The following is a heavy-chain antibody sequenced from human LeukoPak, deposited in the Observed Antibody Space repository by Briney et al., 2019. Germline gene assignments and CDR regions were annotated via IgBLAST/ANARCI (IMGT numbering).Heavy chain of an antibody. J-gene: IGHJ4*02. V-gene: IGHV1-2*02. CDR1: GYTFTGYY. D-gene: IGHD2-2*01. CDR2: INPNSGGT. Sequence: ASVKVSCKASGYTFTGYYMHWVRQAPGQGLERMGWINPNSGGTNYAQKFQGRVTMTRDTSISTAYMELSRLRSDDTAVYYCAREDCSSTSCYLDYWGQGTLVTVSS. CDR3: AREDCSSTSCYLDY.